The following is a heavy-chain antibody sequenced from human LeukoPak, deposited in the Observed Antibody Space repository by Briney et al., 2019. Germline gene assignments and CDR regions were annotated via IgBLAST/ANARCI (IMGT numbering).Heavy chain of an antibody. J-gene: IGHJ4*02. CDR1: GGSISSYY. V-gene: IGHV4-59*01. D-gene: IGHD6-13*01. Sequence: SETLSLTCTVSGGSISSYYWSWIRQPPGKGLEWIGYIYYSGSTDYNPSLKSRVTISVDTSKNQFSLKLSSVTAADTAVYYCARDPGYSSTWAMYYFDYWGQGTLVTVSS. CDR3: ARDPGYSSTWAMYYFDY. CDR2: IYYSGST.